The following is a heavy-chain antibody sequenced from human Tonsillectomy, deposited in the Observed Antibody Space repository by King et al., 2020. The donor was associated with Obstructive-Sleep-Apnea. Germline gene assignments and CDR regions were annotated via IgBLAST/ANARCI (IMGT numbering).Heavy chain of an antibody. CDR3: ATEEGGDAFDI. Sequence: VQLVESGGGLVQPGGSLRLSCAASGFTFSSYWMSWVRQAPGKGLEWVANIKQDGSEKYYVDSVKGRLTISRDNAKNSLYLQMNSLRADDAAVYYRATEEGGDAFDIWGQGTMVTVSS. CDR1: GFTFSSYW. J-gene: IGHJ3*02. CDR2: IKQDGSEK. V-gene: IGHV3-7*03. D-gene: IGHD3-16*01.